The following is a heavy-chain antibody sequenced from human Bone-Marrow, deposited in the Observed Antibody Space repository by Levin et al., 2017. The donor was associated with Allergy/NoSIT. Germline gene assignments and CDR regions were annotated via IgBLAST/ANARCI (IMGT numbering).Heavy chain of an antibody. CDR2: VSYDGKNE. V-gene: IGHV3-30*03. J-gene: IGHJ4*02. CDR3: LCKADSGYFDL. D-gene: IGHD2-15*01. CDR1: GFIFSSYD. Sequence: GGSLRLSCAASGFIFSSYDMHWVRQAPGKGLEWVAVVSYDGKNENYADFVKGRFTVSRDNSKTTLYLEMNSLEPAATPVYYCLCKADSGYFDLWGQGPLVTVSS.